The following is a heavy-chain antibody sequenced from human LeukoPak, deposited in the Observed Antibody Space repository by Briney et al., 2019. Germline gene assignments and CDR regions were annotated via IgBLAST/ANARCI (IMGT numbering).Heavy chain of an antibody. CDR1: GGSISSSSYY. J-gene: IGHJ4*02. Sequence: SETLSLTCTVSGGSISSSSYYWGWIRQPPGKGLEWIGSIYYSGITYYNPSLKSRVTISVDTSKNQFSLKLSSVTAADTAVYYCAREELVVRGVIDYWGQGTLVTVSS. CDR2: IYYSGIT. CDR3: AREELVVRGVIDY. D-gene: IGHD3-10*01. V-gene: IGHV4-39*07.